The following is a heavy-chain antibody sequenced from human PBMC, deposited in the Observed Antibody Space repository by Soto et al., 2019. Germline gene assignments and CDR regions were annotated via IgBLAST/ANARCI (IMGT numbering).Heavy chain of an antibody. Sequence: QVQLVQSGAEVKKPGASVKVSCKASGYTFTSYAMHWVRQAPGQRLEWMGWINAGNGNTKYSQKFQGRVTITRDTSASTAYMELSNLRSEDTAVYYCARGPGGPDGPGDYWGQGTLVTCSS. D-gene: IGHD2-15*01. CDR1: GYTFTSYA. J-gene: IGHJ4*02. V-gene: IGHV1-3*01. CDR2: INAGNGNT. CDR3: ARGPGGPDGPGDY.